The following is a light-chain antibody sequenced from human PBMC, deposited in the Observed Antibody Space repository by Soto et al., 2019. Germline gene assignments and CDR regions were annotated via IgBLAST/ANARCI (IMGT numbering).Light chain of an antibody. CDR1: SSNIGANYD. J-gene: IGLJ1*01. V-gene: IGLV1-40*01. CDR2: TNN. CDR3: QSYDSSLGGSYV. Sequence: QSVLTQPPSVSGAPGQRVTISCTGSSSNIGANYDVHWYQYLPGTAPKLLIYTNNNRPSGVPDQFSGSKSGSSASLSISGLQAEDEADYYCQSYDSSLGGSYVFGTGTKLTVL.